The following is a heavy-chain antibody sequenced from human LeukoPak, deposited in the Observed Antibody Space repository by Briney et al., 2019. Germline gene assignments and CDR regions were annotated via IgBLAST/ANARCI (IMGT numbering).Heavy chain of an antibody. CDR2: ISGSGGST. Sequence: GGSLRLSCAASGFTFSSYGMSWVRQAPGKGLEWVSAISGSGGSTYYADSVKGRFTISRDNSKNTLYLQMNSLRAEDTAAYYCAKDTYGSGSYSLDYWGQGTLVTVSS. CDR3: AKDTYGSGSYSLDY. V-gene: IGHV3-23*01. J-gene: IGHJ4*02. CDR1: GFTFSSYG. D-gene: IGHD3-10*01.